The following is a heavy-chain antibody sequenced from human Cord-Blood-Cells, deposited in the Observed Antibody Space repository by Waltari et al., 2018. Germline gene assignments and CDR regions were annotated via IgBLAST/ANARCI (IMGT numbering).Heavy chain of an antibody. D-gene: IGHD5-12*01. CDR1: VYPFTSYA. V-gene: IGHV7-4-1*02. Sequence: QVQLVQSGPELKKPGASVQVSCKAPVYPFTSYAMNWVRQAPGQGLEGMGWINTNTGNPTYAQGFTGRFVSSLDTSVSTEYLQISSLKAEDTAVYYCARVDGRWLQFDYWGQGTLVTVSS. CDR3: ARVDGRWLQFDY. CDR2: INTNTGNP. J-gene: IGHJ4*02.